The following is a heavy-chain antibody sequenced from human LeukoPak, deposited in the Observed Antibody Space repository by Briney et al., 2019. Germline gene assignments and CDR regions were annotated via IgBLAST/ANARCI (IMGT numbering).Heavy chain of an antibody. Sequence: GGSLRLSCAASGFTFSSYAMSWVRQAPGKGLEWVSSISGSGVNTYYADSVKGRFTISRDNAENSLYLQMNSLRVEDTAVYYCARAPTVLVGYCSSSSCQADYWGQGTLVTVSS. CDR3: ARAPTVLVGYCSSSSCQADY. CDR2: ISGSGVNT. J-gene: IGHJ4*02. D-gene: IGHD2-2*01. V-gene: IGHV3-21*01. CDR1: GFTFSSYA.